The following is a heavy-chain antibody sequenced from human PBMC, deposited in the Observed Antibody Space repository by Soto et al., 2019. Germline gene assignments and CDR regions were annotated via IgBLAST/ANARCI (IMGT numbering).Heavy chain of an antibody. CDR1: GFTFSDKW. Sequence: GGSLRLSCATSGFTFSDKWMSWVRQAPGKGLEWVANIERYGSEKNYADSVKGRFTISRDNSKNSLYLQMNSLRVEDTAMYYCVNHGREIQYWGLGTLVTVSS. J-gene: IGHJ4*02. CDR3: VNHGREIQY. CDR2: IERYGSEK. V-gene: IGHV3-7*03. D-gene: IGHD1-1*01.